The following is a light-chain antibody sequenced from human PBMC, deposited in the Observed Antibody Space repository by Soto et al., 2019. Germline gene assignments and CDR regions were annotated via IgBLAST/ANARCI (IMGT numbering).Light chain of an antibody. CDR3: MQRMKFPLT. CDR2: MLS. Sequence: DIVMTQSPLSLPVTPGEPASISCRSSQSLLHSNGYNFLDWYLQRPGQSPQLLIYMLSHRASGVPDRFSGSGSDTDFTLKISRVEPEDVGVYYCMQRMKFPLTFGGGTRWIS. V-gene: IGKV2-40*01. J-gene: IGKJ4*01. CDR1: QSLLHSNGYNF.